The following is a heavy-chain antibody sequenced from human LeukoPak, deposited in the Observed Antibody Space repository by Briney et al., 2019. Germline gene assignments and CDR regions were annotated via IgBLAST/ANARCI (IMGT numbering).Heavy chain of an antibody. D-gene: IGHD2-15*01. J-gene: IGHJ4*02. Sequence: GASVTVSCKASVGTFSIYAISWVRQAPGQGLEWMGRIIPILGIANYAQKFQGRVTITADKSTSTAYMELSSLRSEDTAVYYCARGGPVAATERYFDYWGQGTLVTVSS. V-gene: IGHV1-69*04. CDR2: IIPILGIA. CDR1: VGTFSIYA. CDR3: ARGGPVAATERYFDY.